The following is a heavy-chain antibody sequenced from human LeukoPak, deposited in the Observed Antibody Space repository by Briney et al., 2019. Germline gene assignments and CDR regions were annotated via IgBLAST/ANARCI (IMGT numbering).Heavy chain of an antibody. CDR3: ARDGRPIGYDYVWGSYRSLSY. Sequence: ASVKVSCKASGYTFTGYYMHWVRQAPGQGLEWMGWINPNSGGTNYAQKFQGRVTMTRDTSISTAYMELSRLRSDDTAVYYCARDGRPIGYDYVWGSYRSLSYWGQGTLVTVSS. J-gene: IGHJ4*02. CDR2: INPNSGGT. D-gene: IGHD3-16*02. CDR1: GYTFTGYY. V-gene: IGHV1-2*02.